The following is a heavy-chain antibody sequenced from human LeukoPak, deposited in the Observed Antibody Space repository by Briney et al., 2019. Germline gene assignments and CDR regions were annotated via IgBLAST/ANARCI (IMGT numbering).Heavy chain of an antibody. J-gene: IGHJ4*02. Sequence: GGSLRLSCAASGFTFSDYYMSWIRQAPGKGLEWVSYISSSGSTIYYADSRKGRFTISRDNAKNSLYLQINSLRAEDTAVYYCASGYSSQVADYWGQGTLVTVSS. CDR2: ISSSGSTI. CDR1: GFTFSDYY. CDR3: ASGYSSQVADY. V-gene: IGHV3-11*01. D-gene: IGHD3-22*01.